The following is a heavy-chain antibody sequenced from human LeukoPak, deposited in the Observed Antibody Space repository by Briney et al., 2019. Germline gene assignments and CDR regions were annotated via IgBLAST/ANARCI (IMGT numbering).Heavy chain of an antibody. CDR2: INQDGSQK. Sequence: GGSLRLSCAASGFTFGSCWMNWVRQTPGKGLEWVANINQDGSQKFYVDSVKGRFTISRDNANNSLYLQMNSLRAEDTAVYYCAREDYGYSYGSVDYWGQGTLVTVSS. D-gene: IGHD5-18*01. CDR1: GFTFGSCW. CDR3: AREDYGYSYGSVDY. J-gene: IGHJ4*02. V-gene: IGHV3-7*01.